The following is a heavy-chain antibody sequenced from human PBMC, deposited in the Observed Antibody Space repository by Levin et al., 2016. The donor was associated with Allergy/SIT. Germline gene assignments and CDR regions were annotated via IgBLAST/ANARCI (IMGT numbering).Heavy chain of an antibody. CDR2: ISWNSGSI. Sequence: WIRQPPGKGLEWVSGISWNSGSIGYADSVKGRFTISRDNARNSLYLQMNSLRAEDTALYYCAKRGNAGREDGMDVWGQGTTVTVSS. J-gene: IGHJ6*02. V-gene: IGHV3-9*01. D-gene: IGHD2-2*01. CDR3: AKRGNAGREDGMDV.